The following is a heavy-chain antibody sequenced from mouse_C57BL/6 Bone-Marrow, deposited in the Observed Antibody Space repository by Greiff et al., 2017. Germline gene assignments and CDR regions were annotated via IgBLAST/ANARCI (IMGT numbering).Heavy chain of an antibody. CDR2: ISDGGSYT. Sequence: EVKVEESGGGLVKPGGSLKLSCAASGFTFSSYAMSWVRQTPEKRLEWVATISDGGSYTYYPDNVKGRFTISRDNAKNNLYLQMSHLKSEDTAMYYCARDRDYGSSSYWYFDVWGTGTTVTVSS. D-gene: IGHD1-1*01. CDR3: ARDRDYGSSSYWYFDV. CDR1: GFTFSSYA. J-gene: IGHJ1*03. V-gene: IGHV5-4*01.